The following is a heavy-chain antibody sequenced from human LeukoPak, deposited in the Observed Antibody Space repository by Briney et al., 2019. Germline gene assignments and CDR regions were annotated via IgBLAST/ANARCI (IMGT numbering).Heavy chain of an antibody. CDR2: IYHSGST. CDR3: ARDREYGVLTF. CDR1: GGYISSSNW. D-gene: IGHD4-17*01. J-gene: IGHJ4*02. V-gene: IGHV4-4*02. Sequence: SETLSLTCAVSGGYISSSNWWRWVRQPPGKGLEGIGEIYHSGSTNYNPSLTSRVTISVDKSKNQFSLKLTSVTAADTAVYYCARDREYGVLTFWGQGTPVTVSS.